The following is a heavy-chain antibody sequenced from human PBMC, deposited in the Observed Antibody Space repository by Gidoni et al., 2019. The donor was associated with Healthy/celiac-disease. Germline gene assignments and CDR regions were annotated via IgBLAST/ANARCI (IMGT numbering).Heavy chain of an antibody. CDR2: ISSSSSYI. D-gene: IGHD2-15*01. CDR1: GFTFSSYS. CDR3: ASGRGAFDI. Sequence: EVQLVESGGGLVNPGGSLRLSCAASGFTFSSYSMNWVRQAPGKGLAWVSSISSSSSYIYYADSVKGRFTISRDNAKNSLYLQMNSLRAEDTAVYYCASGRGAFDIWGQGTMVTVSS. J-gene: IGHJ3*02. V-gene: IGHV3-21*01.